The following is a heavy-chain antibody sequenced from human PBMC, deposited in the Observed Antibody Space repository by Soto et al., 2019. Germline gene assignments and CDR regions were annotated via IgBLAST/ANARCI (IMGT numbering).Heavy chain of an antibody. CDR3: VGAGTAPLLRKNWLDS. D-gene: IGHD2-8*02. V-gene: IGHV3-21*01. CDR1: GFTFSTYD. CDR2: ITADSDYI. Sequence: GGSLRLSCAASGFTFSTYDMHWVRQAPGEGLEWVSSITADSDYIYYADSVKGRFSISRDNAKNSLYLQMHRLRAEDTAVYHCVGAGTAPLLRKNWLDSWGQGALVTVSS. J-gene: IGHJ5*01.